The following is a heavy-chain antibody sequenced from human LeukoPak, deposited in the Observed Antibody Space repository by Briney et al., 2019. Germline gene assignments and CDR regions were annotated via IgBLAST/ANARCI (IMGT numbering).Heavy chain of an antibody. J-gene: IGHJ4*02. CDR1: GFTFSSYS. CDR3: ARSFLSIAAAATDY. CDR2: ISSSSSYI. V-gene: IGHV3-21*01. D-gene: IGHD6-13*01. Sequence: PGGSLRLSCAASGFTFSSYSMNWVRQAPGKGLEWVSSISSSSSYIYYADSVKGRFTISRDNAKNSLYLQMNSLRAEDTAVYYCARSFLSIAAAATDYWGQGTLVTVSS.